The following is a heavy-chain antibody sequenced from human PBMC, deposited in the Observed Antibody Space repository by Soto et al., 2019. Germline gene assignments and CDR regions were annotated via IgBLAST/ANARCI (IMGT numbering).Heavy chain of an antibody. CDR1: GFPFSDSY. CDR2: ISSTGSTP. J-gene: IGHJ5*02. CDR3: ARGQQLVANWLDP. V-gene: IGHV3-11*01. D-gene: IGHD6-6*01. Sequence: VGSLRLSCAASGFPFSDSYMAWIRQAPGKGLEEIATISSTGSTPYYADSVKGRFTISRDNAQNSLYLEMNNLRAEDTAVYYCARGQQLVANWLDPWGQGILVTVSS.